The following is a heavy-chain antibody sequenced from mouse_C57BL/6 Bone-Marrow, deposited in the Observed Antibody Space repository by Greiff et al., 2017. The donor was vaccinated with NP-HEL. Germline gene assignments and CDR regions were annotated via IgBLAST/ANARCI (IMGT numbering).Heavy chain of an antibody. CDR3: ARKLGRRYFDY. Sequence: DVQLQESGAELVRPGSSVKMSCKTSGYTFTSYGINWVKQRPGQGLEWIGYIYIGNGYTEYNEKFKGKATLTSDTSSSTAYMELNSLTSEDSAVYYCARKLGRRYFDYWGQGTTLTVSS. CDR1: GYTFTSYG. V-gene: IGHV1-58*01. CDR2: IYIGNGYT. J-gene: IGHJ2*01. D-gene: IGHD4-1*01.